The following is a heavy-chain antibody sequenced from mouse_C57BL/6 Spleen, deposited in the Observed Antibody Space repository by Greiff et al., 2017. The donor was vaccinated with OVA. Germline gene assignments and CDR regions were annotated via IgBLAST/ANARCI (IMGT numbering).Heavy chain of an antibody. CDR2: INPSSGYT. CDR1: GYTFTSYW. V-gene: IGHV1-7*01. J-gene: IGHJ2*01. CDR3: ARSVTTVVATAPLDY. D-gene: IGHD1-1*01. Sequence: QVQLKESGAELAKPGASVKLSCKASGYTFTSYWMHWVKQRPGQGLEWIGYINPSSGYTKYNQKFKDKATLTVDKSSSPAYIQLSSLTYENSAVYDGARSVTTVVATAPLDYWGQGTTLTVSS.